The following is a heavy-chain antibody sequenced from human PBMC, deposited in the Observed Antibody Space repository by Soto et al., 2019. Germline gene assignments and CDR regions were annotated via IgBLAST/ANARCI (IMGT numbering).Heavy chain of an antibody. J-gene: IGHJ6*02. V-gene: IGHV3-48*02. Sequence: PGGSLRLTCVGSGFTLNSFSMNWIRQQPGKGLEWVSYSSSSRATIYYADSVKGRFTISRDDAKNSLYLQMNSLRDDDTAVYYCVRGRSDSLMDVWGQGTTVTVSS. CDR2: SSSSRATI. CDR3: VRGRSDSLMDV. CDR1: GFTLNSFS. D-gene: IGHD2-15*01.